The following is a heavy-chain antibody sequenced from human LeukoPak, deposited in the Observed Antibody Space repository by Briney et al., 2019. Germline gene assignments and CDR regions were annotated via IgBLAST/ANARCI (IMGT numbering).Heavy chain of an antibody. Sequence: PSETLSLTCAVYGGSFSGYYWSWIRQPPGKGLEWIGEINHSGSTNYNPSLKSRVTMSVDTSKNQFSLKLSSVTAADTAVYYCARAIRDYDFWSGYPSSGWFDPWGQGTLVTVSS. CDR1: GGSFSGYY. J-gene: IGHJ5*02. D-gene: IGHD3-3*01. V-gene: IGHV4-34*01. CDR2: INHSGST. CDR3: ARAIRDYDFWSGYPSSGWFDP.